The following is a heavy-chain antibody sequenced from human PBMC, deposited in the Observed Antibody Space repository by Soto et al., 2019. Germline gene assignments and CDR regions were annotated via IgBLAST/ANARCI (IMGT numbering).Heavy chain of an antibody. D-gene: IGHD6-13*01. J-gene: IGHJ6*02. CDR2: IYYSGST. CDR1: GGSISSGDYC. CDR3: ARDLLPRTPIAAAGTGYYYYGMDV. Sequence: SETLSLTCTVSGGSISSGDYCWSWIRQPPGKGLEWIGYIYYSGSTYYNPSLKSRVTISVDTSKNQFSLKLSSVTAADTAVYYCARDLLPRTPIAAAGTGYYYYGMDVWGQGTTVTVSS. V-gene: IGHV4-30-4*01.